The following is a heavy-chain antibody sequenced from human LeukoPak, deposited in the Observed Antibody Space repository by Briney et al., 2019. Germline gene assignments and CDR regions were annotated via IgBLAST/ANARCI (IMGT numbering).Heavy chain of an antibody. CDR3: AGNRNALGDINWLDP. Sequence: PSETLFLTCTVSGASISGYYWNWIRQSPGKGLEWIAFIYDTGSSNYNPSLRSRVTISVDTSKNQFSLKLKSVTAADTDVYYCAGNRNALGDINWLDPWGQGTLVTVSS. D-gene: IGHD2/OR15-2a*01. CDR1: GASISGYY. J-gene: IGHJ5*02. V-gene: IGHV4-59*01. CDR2: IYDTGSS.